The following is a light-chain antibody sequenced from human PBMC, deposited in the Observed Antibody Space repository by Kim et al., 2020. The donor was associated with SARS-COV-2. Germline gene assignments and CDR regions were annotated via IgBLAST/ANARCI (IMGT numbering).Light chain of an antibody. CDR2: AAS. J-gene: IGKJ5*01. V-gene: IGKV1-8*01. CDR3: QQYDSYPIT. Sequence: AIRMTQSPSSFSASTGDRVTITCRASQGISSYLAWYQQKPGKAPKLLIYAASTLQSGVPSRFSGSGSGTDFTLTISCLQSEDFATYYCQQYDSYPITFGQGTRREIK. CDR1: QGISSY.